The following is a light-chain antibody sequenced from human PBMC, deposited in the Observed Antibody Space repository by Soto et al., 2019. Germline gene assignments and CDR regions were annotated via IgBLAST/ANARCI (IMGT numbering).Light chain of an antibody. J-gene: IGKJ1*01. Sequence: DILMTQSPSSLSASVGDRVTITCRASESISTWLAWYQQKPGKAPKLLIYGASSLESGVPPRFSGDGSGTEFTLTISSLQRDDFGIYYCQQYSRLWSFGQGTKVDI. CDR3: QQYSRLWS. CDR1: ESISTW. V-gene: IGKV1-5*03. CDR2: GAS.